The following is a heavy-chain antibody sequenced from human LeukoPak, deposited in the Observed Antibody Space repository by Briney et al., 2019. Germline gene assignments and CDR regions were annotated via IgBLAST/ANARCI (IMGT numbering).Heavy chain of an antibody. CDR3: AKDVKNGDYVVGMDV. Sequence: GGSLRLSCAASGFTSSSYGMHSVRQAPGKRLEWGAFIRYYGSNKYYAHSVKGRFPISRDNSKNSLYLEMNSLRAEDTAVYYCAKDVKNGDYVVGMDVWGQGTTVTVSS. D-gene: IGHD4-17*01. CDR1: GFTSSSYG. CDR2: IRYYGSNK. V-gene: IGHV3-30*02. J-gene: IGHJ6*02.